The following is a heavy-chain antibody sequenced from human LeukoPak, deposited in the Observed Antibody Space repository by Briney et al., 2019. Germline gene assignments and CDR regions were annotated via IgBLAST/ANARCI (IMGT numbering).Heavy chain of an antibody. CDR3: ARKGRGPDFWSGYYSGYFDY. D-gene: IGHD3-3*01. Sequence: NPSETLSLTCTVSDYSISSGYYWGWIRQPPGKGLEWTGSIFQSGHTYYSPSLKSRVTISVDTSNNRFSLSLSAVTAADTAVYYCARKGRGPDFWSGYYSGYFDYWGQGTLVTASS. J-gene: IGHJ4*02. V-gene: IGHV4-38-2*02. CDR1: DYSISSGYY. CDR2: IFQSGHT.